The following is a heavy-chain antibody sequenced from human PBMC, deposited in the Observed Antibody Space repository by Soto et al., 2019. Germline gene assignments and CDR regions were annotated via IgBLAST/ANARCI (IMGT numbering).Heavy chain of an antibody. D-gene: IGHD6-13*01. CDR1: GGTFSSYT. CDR2: IIPILGIA. J-gene: IGHJ5*02. CDR3: ARYSPAGNLYWFDP. V-gene: IGHV1-69*02. Sequence: SVKVSCKASGGTFSSYTISWVRQAPGQGLEWMGRIIPILGIANYAQKFQGRVTMTRNTSISTAYLELSSLRSEDTGVYYCARYSPAGNLYWFDPWGQGTLVTVSS.